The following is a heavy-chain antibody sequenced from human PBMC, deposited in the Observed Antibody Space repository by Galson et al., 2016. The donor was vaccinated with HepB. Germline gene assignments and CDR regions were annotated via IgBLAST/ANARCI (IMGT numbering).Heavy chain of an antibody. CDR2: KDYSGNT. J-gene: IGHJ6*02. CDR3: ATNVGYGVGV. CDR1: GGSISSGRYY. D-gene: IGHD1-26*01. Sequence: TLSLTCRVSGGSISSGRYYWSWIRRHLGMGLEWIGYKDYSGNTYYNPSLKSRVTISVDTSKNHFSLNLTYVTAADTAIYYCATNVGYGVGVWGQGTTVTVSS. V-gene: IGHV4-31*03.